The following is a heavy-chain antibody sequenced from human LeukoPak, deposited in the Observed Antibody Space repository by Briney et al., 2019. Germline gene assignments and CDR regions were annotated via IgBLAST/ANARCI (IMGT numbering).Heavy chain of an antibody. CDR3: ARSPRGDYGDYYYYYGMDV. D-gene: IGHD4-17*01. J-gene: IGHJ6*02. CDR2: INPSGGST. V-gene: IGHV1-46*01. Sequence: ASVKVSCKASGYTFTSYYMHWVRQAPGQGLEWMGIINPSGGSTSYAQKFQGRVTMTRDTSTSTVYMELSSLRSEDTAVYYCARSPRGDYGDYYYYYGMDVWGQGTTVTVSS. CDR1: GYTFTSYY.